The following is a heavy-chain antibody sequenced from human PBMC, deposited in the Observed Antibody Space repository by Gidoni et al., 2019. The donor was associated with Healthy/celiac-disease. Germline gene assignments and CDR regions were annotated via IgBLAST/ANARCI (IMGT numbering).Heavy chain of an antibody. J-gene: IGHJ4*02. CDR2: IYTSGST. Sequence: QVQLQESGPGLVKPPQTLSLTCPVSGGSISSGSYYWSWIRQPAGKGLEWIGRIYTSGSTNYNPSLKSRVTISVDTSKNQFSLKLSSVTAADTAVYYCARDVLGYDDYWGQGTLVTVSS. V-gene: IGHV4-61*02. D-gene: IGHD2-2*01. CDR3: ARDVLGYDDY. CDR1: GGSISSGSYY.